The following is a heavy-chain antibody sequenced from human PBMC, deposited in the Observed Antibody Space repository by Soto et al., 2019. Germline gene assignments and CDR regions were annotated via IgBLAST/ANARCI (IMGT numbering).Heavy chain of an antibody. CDR3: ARVPLCNSTSCYEDY. CDR1: VYTFTSYG. J-gene: IGHJ4*02. D-gene: IGHD2-2*01. V-gene: IGHV1-18*01. Sequence: GASVKVSCKASVYTFTSYGISWVRQAPGQGLEWMGWISAYNGNTNYAQKLQGRVTMTTDTSTSTAYMELRSLRSDDTAVYYCARVPLCNSTSCYEDYWGQGTLVTVSS. CDR2: ISAYNGNT.